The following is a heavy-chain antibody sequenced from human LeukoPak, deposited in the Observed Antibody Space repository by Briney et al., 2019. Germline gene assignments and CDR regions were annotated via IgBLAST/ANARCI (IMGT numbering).Heavy chain of an antibody. CDR1: GFSFSSYS. V-gene: IGHV3-21*01. CDR3: VREQQQLEDY. D-gene: IGHD6-13*01. J-gene: IGHJ4*02. CDR2: IGSTETYL. Sequence: GGSLRLSCAASGFSFSSYSMNWVRQAPGKGLEWVSSIGSTETYLNYIDSVKGRFTISRDNAKSSVYLQMDSLRADDTAVYYCVREQQQLEDYWGQGTLVIVSS.